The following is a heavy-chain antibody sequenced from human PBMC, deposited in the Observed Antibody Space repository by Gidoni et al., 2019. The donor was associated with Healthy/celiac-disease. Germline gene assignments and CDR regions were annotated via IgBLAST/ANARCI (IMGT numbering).Heavy chain of an antibody. J-gene: IGHJ4*02. D-gene: IGHD3-10*01. V-gene: IGHV1-18*04. CDR3: ASSTYGSGSQMTFDY. Sequence: QVQLVQSGAEVKKPGASVKVSCKASGYTFTSYGCSWVRQATGQGLEGMGWISAYNGNTNYAQQLQCRVTMTTDTSTSTAYMELRSLRSDDTAVYYCASSTYGSGSQMTFDYWGQGTLVTVSS. CDR1: GYTFTSYG. CDR2: ISAYNGNT.